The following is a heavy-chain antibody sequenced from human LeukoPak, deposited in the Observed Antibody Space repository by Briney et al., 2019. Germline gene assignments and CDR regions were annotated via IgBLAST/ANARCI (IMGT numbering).Heavy chain of an antibody. CDR3: ARDSSSYYFDY. D-gene: IGHD6-6*01. Sequence: GGSLRHSCAASGFTVTSNHMNWVRQAPGKGLEWVSIIYTGGTTHYADSLKDRFTTSRDDSINTLYLQMNSLRAEDTAVYYCARDSSSYYFDYWGQGTLVTVSS. V-gene: IGHV3-66*01. J-gene: IGHJ4*02. CDR1: GFTVTSNH. CDR2: IYTGGTT.